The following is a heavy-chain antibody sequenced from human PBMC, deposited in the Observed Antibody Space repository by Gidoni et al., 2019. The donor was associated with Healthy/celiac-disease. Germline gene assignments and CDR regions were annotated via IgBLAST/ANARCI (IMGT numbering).Heavy chain of an antibody. J-gene: IGHJ5*02. CDR1: GGSISSGSYS. Sequence: QVQLQESGPGLVKPSQTLSLTCTVSGGSISSGSYSWSWIRQPAGKGLEWIGRIYTSGSTNYNPSLKSRVTISVDTSKNQFSLKLSSVTAADTAVYYCAREGVSSSWENWFDPWGQGTLVTVSS. D-gene: IGHD6-13*01. CDR2: IYTSGST. CDR3: AREGVSSSWENWFDP. V-gene: IGHV4-61*02.